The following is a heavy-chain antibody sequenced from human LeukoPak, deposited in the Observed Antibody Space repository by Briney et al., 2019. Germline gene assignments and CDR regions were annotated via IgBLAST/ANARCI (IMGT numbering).Heavy chain of an antibody. CDR1: GFTFTSSA. CDR2: IVVGSGNT. D-gene: IGHD4-17*01. Sequence: SVKVSCKASGFTFTSSAVQWVRQARGQRLEWIGWIVVGSGNTNYAQKFQERVTITRDMSTSTAYMELSSLRSEDTAVYYCAADRFLTRRHHIDYGDQPFDYWGQGTLVTVSS. CDR3: AADRFLTRRHHIDYGDQPFDY. V-gene: IGHV1-58*01. J-gene: IGHJ4*02.